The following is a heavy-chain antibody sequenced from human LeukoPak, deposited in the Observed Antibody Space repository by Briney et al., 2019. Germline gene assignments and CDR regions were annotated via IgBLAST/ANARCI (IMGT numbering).Heavy chain of an antibody. Sequence: GGSLRLSCAASEFTFRSHWMSWVRQAPGKGLEWVANIKQDGSEKYYVNSVKGRFTISRDNAKNSLYLQVNSLRAEDTAVYYCVREGLTYRGLNSWGQGSLVTVSS. CDR1: EFTFRSHW. D-gene: IGHD3-9*01. CDR3: VREGLTYRGLNS. CDR2: IKQDGSEK. V-gene: IGHV3-7*03. J-gene: IGHJ4*02.